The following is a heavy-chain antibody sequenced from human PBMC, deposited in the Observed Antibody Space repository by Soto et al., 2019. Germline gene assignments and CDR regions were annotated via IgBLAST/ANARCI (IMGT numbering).Heavy chain of an antibody. J-gene: IGHJ5*02. CDR2: IYSGGTT. V-gene: IGHV3-66*01. CDR1: GFTVSSNY. CDR3: ARNGDSSDYRGCFDP. Sequence: EVQLVESGGGLVQPGGSLRLSCAASGFTVSSNYMSWVRQAPGKGLEWVSVIYSGGTTYYADSVKGRFTISRDNSKNTLYLQMNSLRADDTAVYYCARNGDSSDYRGCFDPWGQGTLVTVSS. D-gene: IGHD3-22*01.